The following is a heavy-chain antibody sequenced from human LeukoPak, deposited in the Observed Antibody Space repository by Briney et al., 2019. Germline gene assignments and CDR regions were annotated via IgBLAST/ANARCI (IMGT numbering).Heavy chain of an antibody. CDR1: GFTFSSYA. CDR2: ISGSGGTS. CDR3: AKLYPSQYSGYSFDY. J-gene: IGHJ4*02. Sequence: PGGSLRLSCAASGFTFSSYAMSWVRQAPGKGLEWVSAISGSGGTSYYADSVKGRFTFSRDNSKNTLYVQMNSLRAEDTAVYYCAKLYPSQYSGYSFDYWGQGTLVTVSS. V-gene: IGHV3-23*01. D-gene: IGHD5-12*01.